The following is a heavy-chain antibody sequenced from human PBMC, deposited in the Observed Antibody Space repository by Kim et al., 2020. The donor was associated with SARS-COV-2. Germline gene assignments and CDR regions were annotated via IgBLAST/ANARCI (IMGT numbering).Heavy chain of an antibody. Sequence: GGSLRLSCAASGITFSSYGMHWVRQAPGKGLEWVAVISYDGSNKYYADSVKGRFTISRDNSKNMLYLQMNSLRAEDTAVYYCASGTYHYDSSGYLSWGQG. J-gene: IGHJ3*01. CDR2: ISYDGSNK. CDR1: GITFSSYG. CDR3: ASGTYHYDSSGYLS. V-gene: IGHV3-33*05. D-gene: IGHD3-22*01.